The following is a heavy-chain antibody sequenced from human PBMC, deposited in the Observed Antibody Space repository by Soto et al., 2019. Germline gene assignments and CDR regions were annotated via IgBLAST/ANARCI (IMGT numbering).Heavy chain of an antibody. V-gene: IGHV4-30-4*01. Sequence: QVQLQESGPGLVKPSQTLSLTCTVSGDSFSSGDYKWSWIRQPPGKGLEWIGYTYYSGYTYNNPSRKSRLTMSVATSKNQFSLKLSSVTAADTAVYYCARCGDYVAFDYWGQGTLVTVSS. CDR2: TYYSGYT. CDR3: ARCGDYVAFDY. J-gene: IGHJ4*02. CDR1: GDSFSSGDYK. D-gene: IGHD4-17*01.